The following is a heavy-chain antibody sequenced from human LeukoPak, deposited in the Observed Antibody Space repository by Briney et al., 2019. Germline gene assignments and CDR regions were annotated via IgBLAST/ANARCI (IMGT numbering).Heavy chain of an antibody. Sequence: RGSLRLSCAASGFTFSSYDTNSVRHAPRKGLEWVSDINSSGSTNYYADSEKGRFTLARDNANNSLYLQMTSLGAEDTAVYYCAELGITMIGGVWGKGTTVTISS. J-gene: IGHJ6*04. CDR3: AELGITMIGGV. CDR1: GFTFSSYD. V-gene: IGHV3-48*03. CDR2: INSSGSTN. D-gene: IGHD3-10*02.